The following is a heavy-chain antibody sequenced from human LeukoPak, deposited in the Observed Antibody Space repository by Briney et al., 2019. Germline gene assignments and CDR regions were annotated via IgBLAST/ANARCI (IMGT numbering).Heavy chain of an antibody. CDR3: VPKGNEGY. V-gene: IGHV3-64D*06. CDR2: ISPNGGST. CDR1: GFTFSTYS. J-gene: IGHJ4*02. Sequence: GGSLRLSCAASGFTFSTYSFSWVRQAPGKGLEYVSAISPNGGSTYYADSVKGRFTISRDNSKNTLYLQMSSLRVEDTAVYYCVPKGNEGYWGQGTLVTVSS. D-gene: IGHD1-1*01.